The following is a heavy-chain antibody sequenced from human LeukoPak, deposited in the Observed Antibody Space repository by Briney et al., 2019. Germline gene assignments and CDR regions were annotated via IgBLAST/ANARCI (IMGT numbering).Heavy chain of an antibody. V-gene: IGHV3-23*01. CDR2: ISGSGGST. Sequence: GGSLRLSCAASGFTFSSYATSWVRQAPGKGLEWVSAISGSGGSTYYADSVKGRFTISRDNSKNTLYLQMNSLRAEDTAVYYRAKPVLEPGIFGATDYWGQGTLVTVSS. CDR3: AKPVLEPGIFGATDY. D-gene: IGHD3-3*01. J-gene: IGHJ4*02. CDR1: GFTFSSYA.